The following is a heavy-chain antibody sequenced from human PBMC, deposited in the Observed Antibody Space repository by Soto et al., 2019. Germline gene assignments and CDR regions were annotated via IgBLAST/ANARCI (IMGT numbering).Heavy chain of an antibody. V-gene: IGHV5-51*01. CDR1: GYRFTIYW. CDR3: ARQTGYSYGSDYYYGMGV. CDR2: IHPDDSDT. Sequence: PGASLKISCQGSGYRFTIYWIGWGRQMPGKGLEWMGIIHPDDSDTRYSPSFQGQVTISADKSISTAYLQWSSLKASDTAMYYCARQTGYSYGSDYYYGMGVWGQGTTVTVSS. J-gene: IGHJ6*02. D-gene: IGHD5-18*01.